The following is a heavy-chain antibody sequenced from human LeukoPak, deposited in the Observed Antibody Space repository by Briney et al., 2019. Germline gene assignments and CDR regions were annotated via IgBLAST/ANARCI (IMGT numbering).Heavy chain of an antibody. CDR2: IYYSGST. J-gene: IGHJ5*02. V-gene: IGHV4-59*08. Sequence: SETLSLTCTVSGGSISSYYWSWIRQPPGKGLEWIGYIYYSGSTNYNPSLKSRVTVSVDTSKNQFSLKLSSVTAADTAVYYCARQTYYYDSSGYCGMGNWFDPWGQGTLVTVSS. D-gene: IGHD3-22*01. CDR1: GGSISSYY. CDR3: ARQTYYYDSSGYCGMGNWFDP.